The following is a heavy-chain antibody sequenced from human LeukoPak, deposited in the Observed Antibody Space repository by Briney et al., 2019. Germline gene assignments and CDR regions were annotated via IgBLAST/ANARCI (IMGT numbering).Heavy chain of an antibody. CDR3: AXXXXXXXXCFETNFDY. D-gene: IGHD3-16*01. V-gene: IGHV1-2*02. J-gene: IGHJ4*02. Sequence: GASVKVSCKASGYTFTGYYMHWVRQAPGQGLEWMGWINPNSGGTNYAQKFQGRVTMTRDTSISTAYMELSRLRSDDTAAYYCAXXXXXXXXCFETNFDYWGQGTLVTVSS. CDR2: INPNSGGT. CDR1: GYTFTGYY.